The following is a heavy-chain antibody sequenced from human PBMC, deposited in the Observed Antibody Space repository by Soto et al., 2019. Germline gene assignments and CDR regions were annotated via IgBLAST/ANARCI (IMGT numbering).Heavy chain of an antibody. V-gene: IGHV3-23*01. D-gene: IGHD1-26*01. CDR1: GFPFSSYA. J-gene: IGHJ4*02. CDR2: ISGSGGST. CDR3: AKVQPVQRMRELLRLLFRPFDY. Sequence: PGGSLRLSCAASGFPFSSYAMSWVRQAPGKGLEWVSAISGSGGSTYYADSVKGRFTIPRDNSKNTLYLQMNSLRAEDTAVYYCAKVQPVQRMRELLRLLFRPFDYWGQGTLVTVSS.